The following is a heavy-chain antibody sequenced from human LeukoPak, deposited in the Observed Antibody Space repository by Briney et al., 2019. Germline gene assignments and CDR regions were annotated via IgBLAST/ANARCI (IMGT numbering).Heavy chain of an antibody. D-gene: IGHD5-18*01. CDR1: GGSISSGSHY. CDR2: IYYSGST. V-gene: IGHV4-61*10. CDR3: ARLAGQLNWFDP. J-gene: IGHJ5*02. Sequence: PSETLSLTCTVSGGSISSGSHYWSWIRQPAGKGLEWIGYIYYSGSTNYNPSLKSRVTISVDTSKNQFSLKLSSVTAADTAVYYCARLAGQLNWFDPWGQGTLVTVSS.